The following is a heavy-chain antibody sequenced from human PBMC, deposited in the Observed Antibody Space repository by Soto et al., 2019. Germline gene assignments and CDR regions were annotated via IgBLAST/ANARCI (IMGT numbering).Heavy chain of an antibody. CDR1: GASLTSGDYY. CDR2: IFHTGTT. Sequence: QVQLQESGPGLAKPSQTVSLTCTVSGASLTSGDYYWTWIRQVPGKDLEWIGYIFHTGTTFYTPSLKSRVLMSMDTSDNYFSLNLNSVTAADTAVYYCARGLGYDSNGRFLAAFDIWGHGTVVTVSA. CDR3: ARGLGYDSNGRFLAAFDI. V-gene: IGHV4-31*03. J-gene: IGHJ3*02. D-gene: IGHD3-22*01.